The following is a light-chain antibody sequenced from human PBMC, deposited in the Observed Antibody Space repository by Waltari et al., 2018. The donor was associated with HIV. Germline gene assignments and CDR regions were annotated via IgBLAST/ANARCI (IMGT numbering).Light chain of an antibody. CDR1: QNIGAN. CDR3: QQYLDWPPWT. V-gene: IGKV3D-15*01. J-gene: IGKJ1*01. CDR2: GAS. Sequence: EIVMTQSPATLSVSPGQRVTLSCRASQNIGANLAWYQQRPGQPPRLLIHGASSWDPGIPARFTGRGTGTDFTLQISNLQSDDSGVYYCQQYLDWPPWTFGQGTKV.